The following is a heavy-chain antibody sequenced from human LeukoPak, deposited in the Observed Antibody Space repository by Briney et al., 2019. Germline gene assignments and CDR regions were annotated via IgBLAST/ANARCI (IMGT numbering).Heavy chain of an antibody. CDR1: GFTFSSYA. Sequence: GGSLRLSCAASGFTFSSYAMTWVRQAPGKGLEWVAFIRYDGSNKYYADSVKGRFTISRDNSKNTLYLQMNSLGAEDTAVYYCAKPIVGATHYYYYMDVWGKGTTVTVSS. CDR3: AKPIVGATHYYYYMDV. D-gene: IGHD1-26*01. V-gene: IGHV3-30*02. CDR2: IRYDGSNK. J-gene: IGHJ6*03.